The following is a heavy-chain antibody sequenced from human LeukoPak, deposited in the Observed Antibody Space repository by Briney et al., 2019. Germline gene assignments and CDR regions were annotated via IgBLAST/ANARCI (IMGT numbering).Heavy chain of an antibody. CDR1: GGSISRSSYY. CDR3: ARDRSSSFDP. D-gene: IGHD6-13*01. V-gene: IGHV4-39*07. J-gene: IGHJ5*02. CDR2: IYHSGST. Sequence: PSETLSLTCTVSGGSISRSSYYWGWIRQPPGKGLEWIGSIYHSGSTYYNPSLKSRVTISVDTSKNQFSLKLSSVTAADTAVYYCARDRSSSFDPWGQGTLVTVSS.